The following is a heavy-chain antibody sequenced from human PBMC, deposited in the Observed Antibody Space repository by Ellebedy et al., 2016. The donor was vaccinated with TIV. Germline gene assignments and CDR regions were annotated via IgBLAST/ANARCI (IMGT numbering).Heavy chain of an antibody. J-gene: IGHJ5*02. Sequence: ASVKVSCKASGYTFTGYYMHWVRQASGQGLEWMGWINPNSGGTNYAQKFQGRVTMTRDTSISTAYMELSRLRSDDTAVYYCARELAMISWFDPWGQGTLVTVSS. CDR1: GYTFTGYY. V-gene: IGHV1-2*02. CDR3: ARELAMISWFDP. D-gene: IGHD3-22*01. CDR2: INPNSGGT.